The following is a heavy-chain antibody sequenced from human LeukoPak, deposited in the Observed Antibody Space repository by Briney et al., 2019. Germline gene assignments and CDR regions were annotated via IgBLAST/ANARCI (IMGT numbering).Heavy chain of an antibody. CDR1: GGSISSYY. J-gene: IGHJ4*02. Sequence: PSETLSLTCTVSGGSISSYYWSWIRQPPGKGLEWIGYIYYSGSTNYNPSLKSRVTISVDTSKNQFSLKLSSVTAADTAVYYCARGTYCSSTSCYLGVASFDYWGQGTLVTVSS. CDR3: ARGTYCSSTSCYLGVASFDY. CDR2: IYYSGST. V-gene: IGHV4-59*01. D-gene: IGHD2-2*01.